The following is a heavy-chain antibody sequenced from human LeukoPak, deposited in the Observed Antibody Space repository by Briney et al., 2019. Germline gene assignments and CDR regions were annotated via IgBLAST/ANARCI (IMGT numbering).Heavy chain of an antibody. Sequence: SETLSLTCAVYGGSFSGHYWSWVRQPPGKGLEWIGEINHSGSTNYNPSLKSRVTISVDTSKNQFSLKLSSVTAADTAVYYCARGLRYFDWPNYYGMDVWGQGTTVTVSS. CDR3: ARGLRYFDWPNYYGMDV. CDR2: INHSGST. CDR1: GGSFSGHY. D-gene: IGHD3-9*01. J-gene: IGHJ6*02. V-gene: IGHV4-34*01.